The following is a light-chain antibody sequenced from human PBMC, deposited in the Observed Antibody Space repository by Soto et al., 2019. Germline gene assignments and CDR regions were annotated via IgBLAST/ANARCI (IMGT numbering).Light chain of an antibody. V-gene: IGLV2-14*01. CDR1: SSDVGGYNY. Sequence: QSVLTQPASVSGSPGQSITISCTGTSSDVGGYNYVSWYQQYPGKAPKVMIYEVSNRSSGVSNRFSGSKSGNTASLTISGLQAEDEADYYCSSYTTSSTLVFGGGTKLTVL. J-gene: IGLJ2*01. CDR2: EVS. CDR3: SSYTTSSTLV.